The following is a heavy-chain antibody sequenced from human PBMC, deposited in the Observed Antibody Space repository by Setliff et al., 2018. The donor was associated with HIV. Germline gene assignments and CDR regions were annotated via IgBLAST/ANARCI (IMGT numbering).Heavy chain of an antibody. V-gene: IGHV3-15*01. CDR1: GMTFSDAW. CDR2: IKSKEDGGTR. Sequence: GGSLRLSCLASGMTFSDAWMTWVRQAPGKGLEWVGRIKSKEDGGTREYAAPVEGRFTISRDYSKNTLYLQMNSLEIEDTAVYYCTTRLSGSYIPNWFDPWGQGTLVTVSS. CDR3: TTRLSGSYIPNWFDP. D-gene: IGHD1-26*01. J-gene: IGHJ5*02.